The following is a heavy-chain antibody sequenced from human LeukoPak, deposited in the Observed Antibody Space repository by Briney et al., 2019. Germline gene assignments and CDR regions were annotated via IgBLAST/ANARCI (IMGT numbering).Heavy chain of an antibody. CDR1: GFIFRSYE. V-gene: IGHV3-48*03. CDR3: ARDRWGLY. D-gene: IGHD7-27*01. J-gene: IGHJ4*02. CDR2: ISNSGSTI. Sequence: GGSLRLSCAASGFIFRSYEMNWVRQVPGKGLEWVSYISNSGSTIYYADSVKGRFTISRDNAKNSLYLQMNSLRAEDTAVYYCARDRWGLYWGQGTLVTVSS.